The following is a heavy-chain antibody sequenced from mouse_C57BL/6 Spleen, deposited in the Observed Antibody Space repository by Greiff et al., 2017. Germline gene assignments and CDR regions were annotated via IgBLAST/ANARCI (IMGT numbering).Heavy chain of an antibody. J-gene: IGHJ4*01. CDR3: ARSLLLRSRTGYAMDY. Sequence: QVQLKQSGAELAKPGASVKLSCKASGYTFTSYWMHWVKQRLGQGLEWIGYINPSCGYTKYNQKFKDKATLTADKSSSTAYMQLSSLTYEDSAVYYWARSLLLRSRTGYAMDYGGQGTSVTVSS. D-gene: IGHD1-1*01. V-gene: IGHV1-7*01. CDR2: INPSCGYT. CDR1: GYTFTSYW.